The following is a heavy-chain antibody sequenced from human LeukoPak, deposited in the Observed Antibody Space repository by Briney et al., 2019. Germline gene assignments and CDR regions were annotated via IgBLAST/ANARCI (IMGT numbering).Heavy chain of an antibody. CDR2: ISYDGGNK. CDR1: GFTFSSYA. V-gene: IGHV3-30*01. D-gene: IGHD3-10*01. CDR3: ARSRGSFDY. J-gene: IGHJ4*02. Sequence: GGSLRLSCAASGFTFSSYAMHWVRQAPGKGLEWVAVISYDGGNKYYADSVKGRFTISSDNSKNTLYLQMNSLRAEDTAVYYCARSRGSFDYWGQGTLVTVSS.